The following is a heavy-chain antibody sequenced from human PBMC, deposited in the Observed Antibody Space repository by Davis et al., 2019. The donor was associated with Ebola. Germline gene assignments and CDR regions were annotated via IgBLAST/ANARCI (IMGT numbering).Heavy chain of an antibody. CDR1: GYSFTSYW. CDR3: AGRNIVVIPATTDYYYYMDV. CDR2: IYPGDSDT. J-gene: IGHJ6*03. V-gene: IGHV5-51*01. D-gene: IGHD2-2*01. Sequence: VSRQGSGYSFTSYWIGSVRQMPGKGLEWVGIIYPGDSDTRYSPSFQGQVTIPAHKSIDTAYLQWSSLKASDTAMYFCAGRNIVVIPATTDYYYYMDVWGKGTTVTVSS.